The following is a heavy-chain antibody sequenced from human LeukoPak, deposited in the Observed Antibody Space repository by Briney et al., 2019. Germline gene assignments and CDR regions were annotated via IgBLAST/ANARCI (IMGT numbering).Heavy chain of an antibody. D-gene: IGHD6-19*01. V-gene: IGHV3-43D*03. CDR1: GFTFDDYA. CDR3: AKGGDSSGWLTIDY. J-gene: IGHJ4*02. CDR2: ISWDGGST. Sequence: HPGGPLRLSCAASGFTFDDYAMPWVRQAPGKGLEWVSLISWDGGSTYYAGSVKGRFTISRDNSKNSLYLQMNSLRAEDTALYYCAKGGDSSGWLTIDYWGQGTLVTVSS.